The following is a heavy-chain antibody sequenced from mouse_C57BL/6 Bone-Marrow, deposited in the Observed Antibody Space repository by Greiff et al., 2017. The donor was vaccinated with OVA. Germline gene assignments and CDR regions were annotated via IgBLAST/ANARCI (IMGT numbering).Heavy chain of an antibody. J-gene: IGHJ3*01. CDR2: LSYDGSY. Sequence: ESGPGLVKPSQSLSLTCSVTGYSITSGYYWNWIRQFPGNKLEWMGYLSYDGSYNYNPSLKNRISITRDTSKNQFFLKLNSVTTEDTATYYCAKDTGNYVAYWGQRTLVTVSA. D-gene: IGHD2-1*01. CDR3: AKDTGNYVAY. CDR1: GYSITSGYY. V-gene: IGHV3-6*01.